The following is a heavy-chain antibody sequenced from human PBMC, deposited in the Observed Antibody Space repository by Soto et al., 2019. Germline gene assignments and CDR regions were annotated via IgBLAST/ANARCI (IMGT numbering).Heavy chain of an antibody. Sequence: SETLSLTCAVYGGSFSGYYWTWIRQTPGTGLEWIGEINHSGSTNYNPSLKSRVTISVDASKSQLSLRVSSVTAADTAVYYCVSGDNRITSTYDYWGRGTLVTVSS. J-gene: IGHJ4*02. CDR1: GGSFSGYY. CDR3: VSGDNRITSTYDY. CDR2: INHSGST. V-gene: IGHV4-34*01. D-gene: IGHD1-20*01.